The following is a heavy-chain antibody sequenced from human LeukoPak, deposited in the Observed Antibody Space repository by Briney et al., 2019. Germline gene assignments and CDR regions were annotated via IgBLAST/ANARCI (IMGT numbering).Heavy chain of an antibody. CDR2: ISRSSAYI. D-gene: IGHD3-10*01. CDR1: GFTLSSYS. V-gene: IGHV3-21*01. J-gene: IGHJ3*02. Sequence: PGGSLRLSRAASGFTLSSYSMNWVRQAPGKGLEWVSSISRSSAYIYYADSVKGRFTISRDNAKNSLYLQMNSLRAEDTAVYYCASFPPYMVRTDAFDIWGQGTMVTVSS. CDR3: ASFPPYMVRTDAFDI.